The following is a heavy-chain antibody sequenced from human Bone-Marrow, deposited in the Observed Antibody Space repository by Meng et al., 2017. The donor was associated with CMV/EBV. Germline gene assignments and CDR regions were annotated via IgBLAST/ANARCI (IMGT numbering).Heavy chain of an antibody. V-gene: IGHV4-34*01. D-gene: IGHD1-26*01. Sequence: SETLSLTCAVYGGSFSGYYWSWIRQPPGKGLEWIGEINHSGSTNYNPSLKSRVTISVDTSKNQFSLKLSSVTAADTAVYYCARGRRRIVGATDWGQGTPVTVSS. J-gene: IGHJ4*03. CDR1: GGSFSGYY. CDR3: ARGRRRIVGATD. CDR2: INHSGST.